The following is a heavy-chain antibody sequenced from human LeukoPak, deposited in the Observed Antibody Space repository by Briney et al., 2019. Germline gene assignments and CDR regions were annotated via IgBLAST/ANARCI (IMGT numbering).Heavy chain of an antibody. J-gene: IGHJ4*02. CDR1: GGSISSGIYY. D-gene: IGHD3-10*01. Sequence: SQTLSPTCTVSGGSISSGIYYWSWIRQPAGKGLEWIGRIYTSGSTNYDPSLKSRVTISVDTSKNQFSLKLSSMTAADTAVYYCARPRFLTYYYGSGSGDYWGQGTLVTVSS. CDR3: ARPRFLTYYYGSGSGDY. CDR2: IYTSGST. V-gene: IGHV4-61*02.